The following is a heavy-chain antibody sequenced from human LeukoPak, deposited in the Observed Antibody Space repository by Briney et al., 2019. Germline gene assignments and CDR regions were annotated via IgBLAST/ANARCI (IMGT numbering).Heavy chain of an antibody. J-gene: IGHJ4*02. CDR1: GGSISSSSYY. Sequence: SETLSLTCTVSGGSISSSSYYWAWIRQPPGKGLEWIGSIYYSGSTYYNPSLKSRVTISVDTSKNQFSLEPSSVTAANTAVYYCSISSGWYEPFDYWGQGTLVTVSS. V-gene: IGHV4-39*01. CDR3: SISSGWYEPFDY. D-gene: IGHD6-19*01. CDR2: IYYSGST.